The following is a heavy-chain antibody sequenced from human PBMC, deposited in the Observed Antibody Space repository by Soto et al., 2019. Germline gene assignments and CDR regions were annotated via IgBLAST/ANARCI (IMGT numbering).Heavy chain of an antibody. CDR3: AKARPPIKRHYYDSSGYYSPFDY. Sequence: GGSLRLSCAASGFTFSSYAMSWVRQAPGKGLEWVSAISGSGGSTYYADSVKGRFTISRDNSKNTLYLQMNSLRAEDTAVYYCAKARPPIKRHYYDSSGYYSPFDYWGQGTLVTVSS. D-gene: IGHD3-22*01. J-gene: IGHJ4*02. V-gene: IGHV3-23*01. CDR1: GFTFSSYA. CDR2: ISGSGGST.